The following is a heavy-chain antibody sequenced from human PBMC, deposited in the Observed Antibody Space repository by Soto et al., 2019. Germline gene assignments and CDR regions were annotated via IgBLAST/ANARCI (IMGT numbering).Heavy chain of an antibody. V-gene: IGHV1-8*03. Sequence: ASVKVSCKASGYIFTDYAIHWVRQAPGQRLEWMGWMNPNSGNTEYAQKFQGRVTITRNTSISTAYMELSSLGSEDTAVYYCARDVAAAAPWGQGTLVTVSS. D-gene: IGHD6-25*01. CDR3: ARDVAAAAP. J-gene: IGHJ5*02. CDR1: GYIFTDYA. CDR2: MNPNSGNT.